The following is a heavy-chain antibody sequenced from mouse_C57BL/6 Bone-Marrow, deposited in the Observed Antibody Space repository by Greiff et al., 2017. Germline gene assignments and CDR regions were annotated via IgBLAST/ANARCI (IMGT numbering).Heavy chain of an antibody. J-gene: IGHJ3*01. CDR1: EYEFPSHD. Sequence: EVKLVESGGGLVQPGESLKLSCESNEYEFPSHDMSWVRKTPEKRLELVAAINSDGGSTYYPDTMERRFIISRDNTKKTLYLQMSSLRSEDTALYYCAIHGGDYYGAFFAYWGQGTLVTVSA. CDR3: AIHGGDYYGAFFAY. D-gene: IGHD1-1*01. CDR2: INSDGGST. V-gene: IGHV5-2*01.